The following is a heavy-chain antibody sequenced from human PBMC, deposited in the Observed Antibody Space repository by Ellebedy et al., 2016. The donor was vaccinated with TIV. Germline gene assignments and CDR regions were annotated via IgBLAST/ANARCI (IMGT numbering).Heavy chain of an antibody. J-gene: IGHJ6*02. Sequence: ASVKVSXKASGYTFTGYYMHWVRQAPGQGLEWMGWINPNSGGTNYAQKFQGRVTMTRDTSISSAYMELSRLRSDDTAVYYCARLFKGIAVAGTGYYYYYGMDVWGQGTTVTVSS. V-gene: IGHV1-2*02. CDR2: INPNSGGT. D-gene: IGHD6-19*01. CDR3: ARLFKGIAVAGTGYYYYYGMDV. CDR1: GYTFTGYY.